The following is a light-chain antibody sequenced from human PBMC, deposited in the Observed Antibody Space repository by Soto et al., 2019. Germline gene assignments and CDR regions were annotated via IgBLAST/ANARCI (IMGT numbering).Light chain of an antibody. Sequence: QLVLTQSPSASASLGASVKLTCTLSSGHSTYAIAWHQQQPEKGPRFLMKLNSDGSHNRGDGIPDRFSGSSSGAERYLSISGLQYEDEAEYYCQTWGTGIVILGGGTKLTVL. V-gene: IGLV4-69*01. CDR1: SGHSTYA. J-gene: IGLJ2*01. CDR3: QTWGTGIVI. CDR2: LNSDGSH.